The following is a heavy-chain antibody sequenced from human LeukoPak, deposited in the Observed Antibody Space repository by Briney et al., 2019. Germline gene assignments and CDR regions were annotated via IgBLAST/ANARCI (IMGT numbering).Heavy chain of an antibody. V-gene: IGHV4-34*01. J-gene: IGHJ6*02. Sequence: SETLSLTCAVYGGSFSGYYWSWIRQPPGKELEWIGEINHSGSTNYNPSLKSRVTISVDTSKNQFSLKLSSVTAADTAVYYCARGEGIGVVPAAPLGYGMDVWGQGTTVTVSS. CDR2: INHSGST. D-gene: IGHD2-2*01. CDR3: ARGEGIGVVPAAPLGYGMDV. CDR1: GGSFSGYY.